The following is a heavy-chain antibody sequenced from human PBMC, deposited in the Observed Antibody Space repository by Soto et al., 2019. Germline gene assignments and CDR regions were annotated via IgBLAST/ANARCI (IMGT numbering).Heavy chain of an antibody. CDR2: ISADNINT. V-gene: IGHV1-18*01. CDR3: ARCIQEDYYYGMDV. CDR1: GYTFYSHS. Sequence: QAQLVQSGAEVKKPGASVKGSCKASGYTFYSHSISWVRQAPGQGLEWMGRISADNINTKYAQKFRGRVTMTTDTSTSTVYVELRNLRSDDTAVYYCARCIQEDYYYGMDVWGQGTTVTVSS. D-gene: IGHD5-18*01. J-gene: IGHJ6*02.